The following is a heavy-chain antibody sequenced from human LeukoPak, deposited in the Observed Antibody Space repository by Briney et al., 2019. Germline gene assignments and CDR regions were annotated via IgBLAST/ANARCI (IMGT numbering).Heavy chain of an antibody. V-gene: IGHV4-39*07. D-gene: IGHD2-15*01. CDR3: ARDRTDCSGGSCYPSVVDY. CDR1: GGSISSSSYY. CDR2: IYYSGST. Sequence: PSETLSLTCTVSGGSISSSSYYWGWIRQPPGKGLEWIGSIYYSGSTYYNPSLKSRVTIPVDTSKNQFSLKLSSVTAADTAVYYCARDRTDCSGGSCYPSVVDYWGQGTLVTVSS. J-gene: IGHJ4*02.